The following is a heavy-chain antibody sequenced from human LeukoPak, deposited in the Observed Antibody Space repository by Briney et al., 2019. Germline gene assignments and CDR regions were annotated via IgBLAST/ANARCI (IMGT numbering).Heavy chain of an antibody. CDR3: ARVAYSSGRYYYYYMDV. CDR1: GFTLSSHW. CDR2: INTDGGTT. D-gene: IGHD5-18*01. Sequence: GGSLRLSCVATGFTLSSHWMHWVRQAPGKGLVWVSRINTDGGTTIYEDSVKGRFTIFRDNAKNTLFLQLNSLRAEDTGVYYCARVAYSSGRYYYYYMDVWGNGTTVTVSS. J-gene: IGHJ6*03. V-gene: IGHV3-74*01.